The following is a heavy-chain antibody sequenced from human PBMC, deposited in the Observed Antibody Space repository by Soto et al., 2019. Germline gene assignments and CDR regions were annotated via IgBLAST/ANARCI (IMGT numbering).Heavy chain of an antibody. J-gene: IGHJ3*02. CDR3: AHSHYYGSGVDAFDI. D-gene: IGHD3-10*01. CDR1: GFSLSTSGVG. Sequence: QITLKESGPTLVKPTQTLTLTCTFSGFSLSTSGVGVGWIRQPPGKALEWLALIYWDDDKRYSPSLKSRLTITKDPSKHQVVLTMTNMDPVDTATYYCAHSHYYGSGVDAFDIWGQGTMVTVSS. V-gene: IGHV2-5*02. CDR2: IYWDDDK.